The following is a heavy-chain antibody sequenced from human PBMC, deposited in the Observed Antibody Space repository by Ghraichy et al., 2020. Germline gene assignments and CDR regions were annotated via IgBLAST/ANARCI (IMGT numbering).Heavy chain of an antibody. D-gene: IGHD3-3*01. CDR2: IYTSGST. Sequence: SETLSLTCTVSGGSISSYYWSWIRQPAGKGLEWIGRIYTSGSTNYNPSLKSRVTMSVDTSKNQFSLKLSSVTAADTAVYYCAGGDFWSGYGPDAFDYWGQGTLVTVSS. CDR3: AGGDFWSGYGPDAFDY. CDR1: GGSISSYY. V-gene: IGHV4-4*07. J-gene: IGHJ4*02.